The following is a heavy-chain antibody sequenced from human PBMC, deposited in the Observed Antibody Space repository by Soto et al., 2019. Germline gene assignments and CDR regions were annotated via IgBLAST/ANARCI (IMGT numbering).Heavy chain of an antibody. J-gene: IGHJ3*02. V-gene: IGHV1-69*06. CDR1: GDTFTNFA. Sequence: QVQLVQSGTEVKKSGSSVKVSCKASGDTFTNFAISWMRQAPGQRLEWMGGIIPMFGTPNYAQKFQGSVTITADRSTSTAYLELRSLRSEDTAVYYCARGLRGYTGYDGGGAFDIWGQGTMVTVSS. CDR2: IIPMFGTP. CDR3: ARGLRGYTGYDGGGAFDI. D-gene: IGHD5-12*01.